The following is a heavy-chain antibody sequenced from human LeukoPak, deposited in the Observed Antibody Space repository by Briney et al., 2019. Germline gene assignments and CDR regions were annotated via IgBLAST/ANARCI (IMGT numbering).Heavy chain of an antibody. CDR2: IKEDGSEK. Sequence: GGSLRLSCVASGFTFNIYCMSWVRQAPGKGLEWVANIKEDGSEKDYVDSVKGRFTISRDNVKNSLYLQMNSLRAEDTAVYYCARDRAVAGLFDPWGQGTLVTVSS. D-gene: IGHD6-19*01. J-gene: IGHJ5*02. V-gene: IGHV3-7*01. CDR3: ARDRAVAGLFDP. CDR1: GFTFNIYC.